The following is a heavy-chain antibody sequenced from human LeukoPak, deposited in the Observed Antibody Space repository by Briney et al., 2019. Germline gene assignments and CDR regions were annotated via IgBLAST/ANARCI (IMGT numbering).Heavy chain of an antibody. CDR2: IKEDESQK. V-gene: IGHV3-7*03. CDR3: ARGRAIDV. CDR1: GLTFSSSW. Sequence: GGSLRLSCAVSGLTFSSSWMDWIRRAPGKGLEWVANIKEDESQKYYVGSVKGRFTISRDNTKSSVYLQMNSLRVEDTALYYCARGRAIDVWGQGTMVTVSS. J-gene: IGHJ3*01. D-gene: IGHD3-10*01.